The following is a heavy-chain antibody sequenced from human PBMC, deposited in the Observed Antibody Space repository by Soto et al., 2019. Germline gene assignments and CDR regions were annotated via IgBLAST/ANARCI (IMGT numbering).Heavy chain of an antibody. J-gene: IGHJ6*02. D-gene: IGHD2-2*01. Sequence: GASVKVSCKASGYTFTGYYMHWVRQAPGQGLEWMGWINPNSGGTNYAQKFQGWVTMTRDTSISTAYMELSRLRSDDTAVYYCARWGFEYTAALRSYYGMDVWGQGTTVTVSS. CDR1: GYTFTGYY. V-gene: IGHV1-2*04. CDR2: INPNSGGT. CDR3: ARWGFEYTAALRSYYGMDV.